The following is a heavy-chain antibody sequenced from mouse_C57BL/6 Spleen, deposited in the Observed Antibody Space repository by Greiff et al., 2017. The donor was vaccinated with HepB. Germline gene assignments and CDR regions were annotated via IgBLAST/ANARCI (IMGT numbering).Heavy chain of an antibody. Sequence: DVHLVESGGGLVKPGGSLKLSCAASGFTFCSYTMSWVRQTPEKRLEWVATISGGGGNTYYPDSVKGRFTISRDNAKNTLYLQMSSLRSEDTALYYCARQHYGSSYGWYFDVWGTGTTVTVSS. CDR2: ISGGGGNT. D-gene: IGHD1-1*01. CDR1: GFTFCSYT. J-gene: IGHJ1*03. CDR3: ARQHYGSSYGWYFDV. V-gene: IGHV5-9*01.